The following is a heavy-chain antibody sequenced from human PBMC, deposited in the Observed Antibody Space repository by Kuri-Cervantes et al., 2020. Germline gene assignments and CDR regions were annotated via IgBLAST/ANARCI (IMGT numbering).Heavy chain of an antibody. Sequence: ESLKISCAVYGGSFSGYHCTWVRQPPGQGLEWIGEINHSGSTNYNPSLKSRVTITVDTSKNQFSLKVTSVTAADTAVFYCARHRGSSSLSYFYYYMDVWGKGTTVTVSS. CDR1: GGSFSGYH. D-gene: IGHD6-6*01. CDR2: INHSGST. J-gene: IGHJ6*03. CDR3: ARHRGSSSLSYFYYYMDV. V-gene: IGHV4-34*01.